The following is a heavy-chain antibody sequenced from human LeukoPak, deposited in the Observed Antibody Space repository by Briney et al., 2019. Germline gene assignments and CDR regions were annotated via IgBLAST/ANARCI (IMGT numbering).Heavy chain of an antibody. D-gene: IGHD2-2*01. Sequence: SQTLSLTCAISGDSVSSNNATWNWIRQSPSRGLEWLGRTYYRSTWYNDYAVSVRGRITVNPDTSKNQFSLHLNSVTPEDTAVYYCARRLTQYDCFDPWGQGILVTVSS. CDR3: ARRLTQYDCFDP. CDR2: TYYRSTWYN. CDR1: GDSVSSNNAT. J-gene: IGHJ5*02. V-gene: IGHV6-1*01.